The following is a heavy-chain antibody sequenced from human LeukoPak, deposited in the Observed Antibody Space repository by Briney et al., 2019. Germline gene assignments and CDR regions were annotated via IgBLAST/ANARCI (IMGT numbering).Heavy chain of an antibody. J-gene: IGHJ3*02. Sequence: PGGSLRLSCAASGFTFSNYWVTWVRHAPGKGLEWVATINEDGSEKYYVDSLKGRITISRDNAKNSLFVQMNSLRAEDTAVYYCARDRRSSSAGDAFDIWGQGTMVTVSS. CDR1: GFTFSNYW. CDR3: ARDRRSSSAGDAFDI. V-gene: IGHV3-7*01. D-gene: IGHD6-6*01. CDR2: INEDGSEK.